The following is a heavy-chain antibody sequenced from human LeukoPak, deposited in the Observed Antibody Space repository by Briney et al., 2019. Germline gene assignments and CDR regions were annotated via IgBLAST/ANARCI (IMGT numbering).Heavy chain of an antibody. CDR2: INHSGST. Sequence: PSETLSLTCAVYGGSFSGNYWSWIRQPPGKGLQWIGEINHSGSTNYNPSLKSRVTISVDTSKNQFSLKLSSVTAADTAVYYCASRRITMVRGVNWFDPWGQGTLVTVSS. J-gene: IGHJ5*02. CDR1: GGSFSGNY. V-gene: IGHV4-34*01. D-gene: IGHD3-10*01. CDR3: ASRRITMVRGVNWFDP.